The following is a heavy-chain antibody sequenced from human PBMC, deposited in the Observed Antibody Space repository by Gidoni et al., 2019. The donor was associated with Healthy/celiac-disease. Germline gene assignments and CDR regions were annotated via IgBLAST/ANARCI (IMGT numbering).Heavy chain of an antibody. Sequence: EVQLVESGGGLVKPGGSLRLSCAASGFTFSNAWMNWVRQAPGKGLEWVGRIKSKTDGGTTDYAAPVKGRFTISRDDSKNTLYLQMNSLKTEDTAVYYCTTDPVGVVPAAIGDYWGQGTLVTVSS. J-gene: IGHJ4*02. CDR1: GFTFSNAW. CDR3: TTDPVGVVPAAIGDY. V-gene: IGHV3-15*07. D-gene: IGHD2-2*01. CDR2: IKSKTDGGTT.